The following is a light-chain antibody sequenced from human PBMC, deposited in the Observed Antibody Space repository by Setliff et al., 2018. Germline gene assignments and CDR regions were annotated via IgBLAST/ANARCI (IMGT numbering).Light chain of an antibody. CDR3: SSYTSSSTYV. CDR1: SSDIGGYNY. Sequence: SALAQPPSASGSPGQSVTISCTGTSSDIGGYNYVSWYQQPPGTAPKLMIYEVSNRPSGVPDRFSGSKSGNTASLTISGLQAEDEADYYCSSYTSSSTYVFGTGTKVTVL. CDR2: EVS. J-gene: IGLJ1*01. V-gene: IGLV2-18*02.